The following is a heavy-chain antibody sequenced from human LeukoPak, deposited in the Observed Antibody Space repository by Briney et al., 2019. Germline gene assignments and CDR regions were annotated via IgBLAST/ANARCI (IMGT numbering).Heavy chain of an antibody. V-gene: IGHV3-23*01. CDR1: GFTFSNYA. CDR2: LTGSGGTT. D-gene: IGHD1-26*01. J-gene: IGHJ4*02. Sequence: PGGSLRLSCAASGFTFSNYAMTWVRQAPGRGLEWVSGLTGSGGTTYYADSVEGRFTISRDNSKNTLYLQMNSLRAEDTDVYYCEKDRGLVLGATTFYKWGQGTLVSVSS. CDR3: EKDRGLVLGATTFYK.